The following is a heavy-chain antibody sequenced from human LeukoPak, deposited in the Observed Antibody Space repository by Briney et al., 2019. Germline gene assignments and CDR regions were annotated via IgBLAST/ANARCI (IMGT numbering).Heavy chain of an antibody. V-gene: IGHV3-21*04. CDR3: AKGYYYDSSGYYFSYYYGMDV. CDR2: ISGSSTNI. CDR1: GFTFSNYN. Sequence: PGGSLRLSCAASGFTFSNYNMNWVRQAPGKGLEWVSYISGSSTNIYYTDSVKGRFTISRDNTKNSLYLQMNSLRAEDTAVYYCAKGYYYDSSGYYFSYYYGMDVWGQGTTVTVSS. J-gene: IGHJ6*02. D-gene: IGHD3-22*01.